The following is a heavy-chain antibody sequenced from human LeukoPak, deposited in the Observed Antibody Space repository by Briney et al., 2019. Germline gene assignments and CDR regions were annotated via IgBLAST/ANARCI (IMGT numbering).Heavy chain of an antibody. D-gene: IGHD6-13*01. CDR2: IIPILGIA. V-gene: IGHV1-69*04. Sequence: SLRVSCTASGDTFSSYAISWVRQAPGQGLEWMGRIIPILGIANYAQKFQGRVTITADKSTSTAYMELSSLRSEDTAVYYCASGKEAAAIDYWGQGTLVTVSS. J-gene: IGHJ4*02. CDR3: ASGKEAAAIDY. CDR1: GDTFSSYA.